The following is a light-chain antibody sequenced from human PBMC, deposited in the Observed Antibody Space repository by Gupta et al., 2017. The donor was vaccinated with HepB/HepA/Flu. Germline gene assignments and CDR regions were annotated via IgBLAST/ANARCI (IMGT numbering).Light chain of an antibody. J-gene: IGKJ4*01. CDR3: QQAYGFPLT. CDR1: KDISTW. Sequence: DIQMTQSPSSVSASVGDRVTITCRASKDISTWLAWYQQKPGKAPQLLIYVASRLQRGVPSRFSGSGSGTHFTLTIRSLQPEDFATYFCQQAYGFPLTFGGGTKVEI. CDR2: VAS. V-gene: IGKV1D-12*01.